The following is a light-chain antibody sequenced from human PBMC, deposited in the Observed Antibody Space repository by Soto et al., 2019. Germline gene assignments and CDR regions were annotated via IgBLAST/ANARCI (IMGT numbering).Light chain of an antibody. CDR1: SSDVGGYKY. J-gene: IGLJ1*01. CDR2: EVS. V-gene: IGLV2-14*01. CDR3: SSHTSTNNYV. Sequence: QSALGHPASVSGSPGHSITISCTGTSSDVGGYKYVSWYQQHPGTAPKLMIYEVSNRPSGVSNRFSGSKSGNTASLTISGLQAEDEADYFCSSHTSTNNYVFGTGTKVTVL.